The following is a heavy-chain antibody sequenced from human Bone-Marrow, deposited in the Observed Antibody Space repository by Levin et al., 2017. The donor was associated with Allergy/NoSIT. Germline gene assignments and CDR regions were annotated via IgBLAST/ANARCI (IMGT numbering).Heavy chain of an antibody. CDR3: ARTDSWNYRYYIDY. CDR2: IYPGDSDV. Sequence: GESLKISCKISGYTFLNYWIGWVRQMPGKGLEWMGIIYPGDSDVKYSPSFEGQVSISADRSTDTAYLQWSSLRASDTAMYYCARTDSWNYRYYIDYWGQGTLVTVSS. J-gene: IGHJ4*02. CDR1: GYTFLNYW. V-gene: IGHV5-51*01. D-gene: IGHD1-7*01.